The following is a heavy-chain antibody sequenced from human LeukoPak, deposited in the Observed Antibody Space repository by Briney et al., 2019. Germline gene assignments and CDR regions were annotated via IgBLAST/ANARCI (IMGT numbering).Heavy chain of an antibody. CDR3: ATFRGDGYNLGFDN. CDR1: GFTFSGYA. V-gene: IGHV3-23*01. CDR2: ISVTGDYT. Sequence: PGGSLRLSCADSGFTFSGYAVSWVRQPPGKGLEWVLGISVTGDYTHYADSVKGRFSFSRDNSKNTLYLHMNSLTVEDTAVYFCATFRGDGYNLGFDNWGQGTLVTVTS. J-gene: IGHJ4*02. D-gene: IGHD5-24*01.